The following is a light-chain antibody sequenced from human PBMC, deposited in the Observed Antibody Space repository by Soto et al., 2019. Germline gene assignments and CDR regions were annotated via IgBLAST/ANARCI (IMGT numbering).Light chain of an antibody. CDR3: ATWSDSLKGWV. J-gene: IGLJ3*02. Sequence: QSVLTQPPSASRTPGQRVTIPCSGSSSDIGSNSVNWYQQLPGAAPRLLIYANDHRPSGVPDRFSASKSGTSAFLAISGVRSEDEAFYYCATWSDSLKGWVFGGGTKLTVL. V-gene: IGLV1-44*01. CDR2: AND. CDR1: SSDIGSNS.